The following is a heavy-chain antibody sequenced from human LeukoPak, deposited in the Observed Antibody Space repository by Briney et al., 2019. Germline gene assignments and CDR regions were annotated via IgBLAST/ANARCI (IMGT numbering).Heavy chain of an antibody. CDR1: GGSISSYY. CDR2: IYYSGST. V-gene: IGHV4-59*01. Sequence: SETLSLTCTVSGGSISSYYWSWIRQPPGKGLEWIGYIYYSGSTNYNPSLKRRVTISVDTSKNQFSLNLSSVTAADTAVYYCARDPRDAWFDPWGQGTLVTVSP. J-gene: IGHJ5*02. CDR3: ARDPRDAWFDP.